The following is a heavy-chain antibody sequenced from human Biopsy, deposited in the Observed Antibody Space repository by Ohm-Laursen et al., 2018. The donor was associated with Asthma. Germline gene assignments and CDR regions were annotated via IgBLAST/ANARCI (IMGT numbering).Heavy chain of an antibody. Sequence: SLRLSCAASGFTFSSYSMNRVRQVPGQGLEWVANIKHDGSEKNHVDSLKGRFTISRDNAKNLLFLQMNSLRAEDTAVYYCARTFHFWSPYHAEHYQLWGQGTLVSVSS. CDR1: GFTFSSYS. V-gene: IGHV3-7*01. CDR2: IKHDGSEK. CDR3: ARTFHFWSPYHAEHYQL. J-gene: IGHJ1*01. D-gene: IGHD3-3*01.